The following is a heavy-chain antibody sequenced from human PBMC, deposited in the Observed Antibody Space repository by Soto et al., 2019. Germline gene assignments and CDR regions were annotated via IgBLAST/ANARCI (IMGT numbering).Heavy chain of an antibody. Sequence: ASVKVSCKASGYTFTRYGISWVRQAPGQGLERMGWISGYNGDTKYAQKFQGRVTMTVDTSTTTAYMELRSLTSDDMAVYYCAKNGQPPYYYYGMDVWGQGTTVTVAS. V-gene: IGHV1-18*03. CDR3: AKNGQPPYYYYGMDV. J-gene: IGHJ6*02. CDR2: ISGYNGDT. D-gene: IGHD2-8*01. CDR1: GYTFTRYG.